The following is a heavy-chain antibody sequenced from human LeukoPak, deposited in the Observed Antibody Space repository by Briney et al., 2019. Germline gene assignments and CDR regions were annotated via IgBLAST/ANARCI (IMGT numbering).Heavy chain of an antibody. CDR3: ARSQPSVDNYDYYYGMDV. Sequence: GGSLRLSRAASGFTFSSYAMHWVRQAPGKGLEWVAVISYNGSNKYYADPVKGRFTISRDNSKNTLYLQMDSLRVEDTALYYCARSQPSVDNYDYYYGMDVWGQGTTVTVSS. CDR1: GFTFSSYA. CDR2: ISYNGSNK. J-gene: IGHJ6*02. D-gene: IGHD5-12*01. V-gene: IGHV3-30*04.